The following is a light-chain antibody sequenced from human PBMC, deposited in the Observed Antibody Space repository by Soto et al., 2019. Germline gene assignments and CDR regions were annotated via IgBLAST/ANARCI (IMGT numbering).Light chain of an antibody. Sequence: EIVFTQAPATLSLSPGERATLSCRASESVSRNLAWYQQKPGQAPRLLIYDASTRATGIPDRFSGGGSGTEFTLTISSLQSEDFVVYYCQQYNSWPPITFGQGTRLEI. V-gene: IGKV3-15*01. CDR3: QQYNSWPPIT. CDR2: DAS. J-gene: IGKJ5*01. CDR1: ESVSRN.